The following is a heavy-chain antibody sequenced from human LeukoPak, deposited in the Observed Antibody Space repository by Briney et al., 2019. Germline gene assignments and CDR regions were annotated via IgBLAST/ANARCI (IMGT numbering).Heavy chain of an antibody. CDR1: GFTFSSSW. J-gene: IGHJ3*02. CDR3: ARASSKQLAGYLPDGFDI. Sequence: PGGSLRLSCAASGFTFSSSWIHWVRQAPGKGLVWVSRINTDGSSTSYADSVKGRFTISRDNAKNTLYLQMNSLRAEDTAVYYCARASSKQLAGYLPDGFDIWGQGTMVTVSS. CDR2: INTDGSST. D-gene: IGHD3-9*01. V-gene: IGHV3-74*01.